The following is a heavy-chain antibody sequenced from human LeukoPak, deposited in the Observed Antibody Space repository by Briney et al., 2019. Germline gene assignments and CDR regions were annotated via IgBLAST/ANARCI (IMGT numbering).Heavy chain of an antibody. CDR2: INLNSGGR. CDR3: ARAVSSWYIL. D-gene: IGHD6-13*01. CDR1: GYTFTGYY. V-gene: IGHV1-2*02. Sequence: AAVTVSRNASGYTFTGYYMHWVRQAPGQGVEWMGWINLNSGGRNYAQKFQGRVTMTRDTSISTVYMELSTLRSDDTAVYYCARAVSSWYILWGQGTLVTVSS. J-gene: IGHJ4*02.